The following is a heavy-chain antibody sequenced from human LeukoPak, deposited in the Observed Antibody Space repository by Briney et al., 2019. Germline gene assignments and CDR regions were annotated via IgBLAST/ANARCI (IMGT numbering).Heavy chain of an antibody. CDR2: VFYSGTT. CDR3: ARRSRLYRHETTGYHDS. J-gene: IGHJ4*02. Sequence: SETLSLTCNVSGDYITTTNYYWAWIRQPPGKGLEWIASVFYSGTTYYNPSLKSRVTISMDTSRKQISLRLTPVTATDTAIYYCARRSRLYRHETTGYHDSWGQGTLVTVSS. D-gene: IGHD3-9*01. CDR1: GDYITTTNYY. V-gene: IGHV4-39*01.